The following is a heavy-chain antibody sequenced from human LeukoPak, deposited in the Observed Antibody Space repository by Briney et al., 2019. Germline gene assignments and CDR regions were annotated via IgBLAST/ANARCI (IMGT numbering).Heavy chain of an antibody. CDR2: INWNGGST. D-gene: IGHD4-17*01. CDR3: ARDGDYGTYYYYMDV. J-gene: IGHJ6*03. V-gene: IGHV3-20*04. Sequence: VETLRLSCAASGFTFDDYGMSWVRQAPGKGLEWVSGINWNGGSTGHADPVKGRFTISRDNAKNSLYLQMNSLRPEDTGLYYCARDGDYGTYYYYMDVWGKGTTVTVSS. CDR1: GFTFDDYG.